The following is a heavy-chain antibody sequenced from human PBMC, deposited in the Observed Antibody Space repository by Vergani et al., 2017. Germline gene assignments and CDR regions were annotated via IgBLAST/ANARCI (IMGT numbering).Heavy chain of an antibody. CDR1: GFTFSSYG. J-gene: IGHJ6*02. CDR3: SRDPRYSSTYYGMDV. CDR2: IRYDGSNK. V-gene: IGHV3-30*02. D-gene: IGHD6-19*01. Sequence: QVQLVESGGGVVQPGGSLRLSCAASGFTFSSYGMHWVRQAPGKGLEWVAFIRYDGSNKYYADSVKGRFTISRDNSKNTLYLQMNSLRAEDTAVYYCSRDPRYSSTYYGMDVWGQGTTVTVSS.